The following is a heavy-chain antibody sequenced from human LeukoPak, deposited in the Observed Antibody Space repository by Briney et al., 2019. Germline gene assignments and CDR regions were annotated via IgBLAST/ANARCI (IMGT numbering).Heavy chain of an antibody. V-gene: IGHV3-21*01. CDR3: ARGQYCGGDCFYFDY. Sequence: PGTSLRLSCAASGFTFSNFGMHWVRQAPGKGLEWVSSITSSSSFIHYADSVKGRFTISRDNAKNSLYLQLDSLRAEDTAVYYCARGQYCGGDCFYFDYWGQGTLVTVSS. D-gene: IGHD2-21*01. CDR1: GFTFSNFG. J-gene: IGHJ4*02. CDR2: ITSSSSFI.